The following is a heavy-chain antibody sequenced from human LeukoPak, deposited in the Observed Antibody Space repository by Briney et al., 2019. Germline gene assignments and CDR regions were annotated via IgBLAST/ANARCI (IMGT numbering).Heavy chain of an antibody. V-gene: IGHV4-59*01. Sequence: PSETLSLTCTVSGASISSYYWSCIRQSPGKGLEWIGYIYYSGSTNYNPSLKSRVTISVDTSKNQFSLKLSSVTAADTAVYYCARGDYYGSGTNRFDPWGQGTLVTVSS. J-gene: IGHJ5*02. D-gene: IGHD3-10*01. CDR2: IYYSGST. CDR3: ARGDYYGSGTNRFDP. CDR1: GASISSYY.